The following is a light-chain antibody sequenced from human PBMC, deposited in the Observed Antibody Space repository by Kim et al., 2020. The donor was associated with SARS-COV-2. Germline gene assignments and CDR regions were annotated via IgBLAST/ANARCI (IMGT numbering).Light chain of an antibody. V-gene: IGKV3-11*01. J-gene: IGKJ2*01. CDR3: QQRSNWPLYT. Sequence: LAPGERAPLSCRASPSVSSYLAWYQPKPGQAPRLRTYDASNRATGIPARCSCSGSGTDFTLTISSLEPEDFAVYYCQQRSNWPLYTFGQGTKLEI. CDR2: DAS. CDR1: PSVSSY.